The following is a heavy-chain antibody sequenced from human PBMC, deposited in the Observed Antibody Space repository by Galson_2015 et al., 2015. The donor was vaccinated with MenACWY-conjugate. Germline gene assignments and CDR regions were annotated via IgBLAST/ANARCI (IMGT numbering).Heavy chain of an antibody. V-gene: IGHV3-23*01. J-gene: IGHJ4*02. D-gene: IGHD2-21*01. CDR2: ISGSGGNT. CDR3: AKVIYGARYYFEH. Sequence: SLRLSCAASGFTFDSFAMNWVRRAPGKGLEWVASISGSGGNTNYADSVKGRITISRDNSKDMLDLQMNSLRAEDTAVYYCAKVIYGARYYFEHWGQGTQVTVSA. CDR1: GFTFDSFA.